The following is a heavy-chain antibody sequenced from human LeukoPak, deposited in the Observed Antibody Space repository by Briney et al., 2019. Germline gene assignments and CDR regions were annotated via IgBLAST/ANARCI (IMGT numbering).Heavy chain of an antibody. CDR1: GFTFSSYG. CDR3: ARPRSGGTWFFDY. Sequence: GGSLRLSCAASGFTFSSYGMHWVRQAPGKGLEWVAVISYDGSNKYYADSVKGRFTISRDNSKNTLYLQMNSLRVEDTAVYYCARPRSGGTWFFDYWGQGTLVTVSS. J-gene: IGHJ4*02. CDR2: ISYDGSNK. V-gene: IGHV3-30*03. D-gene: IGHD2-15*01.